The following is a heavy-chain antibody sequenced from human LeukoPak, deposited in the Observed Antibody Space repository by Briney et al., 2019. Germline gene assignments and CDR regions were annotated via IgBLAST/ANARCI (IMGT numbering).Heavy chain of an antibody. D-gene: IGHD3-22*01. CDR1: GGPIYSYY. CDR3: ARLKFYDSTGYSPGHYMDV. Sequence: SETPSLTCTVSGGPIYSYYWSWIRQTAGKGLEWIGRLYPGVSTNYNPSLKSRVTMSVDTSKKQFALKLSAVTAADTAVYYCARLKFYDSTGYSPGHYMDVWGKGTTVTVSS. V-gene: IGHV4-4*07. CDR2: LYPGVST. J-gene: IGHJ6*03.